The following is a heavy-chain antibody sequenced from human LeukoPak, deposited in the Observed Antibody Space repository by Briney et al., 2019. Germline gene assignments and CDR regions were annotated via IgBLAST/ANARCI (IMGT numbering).Heavy chain of an antibody. CDR2: IYYSGST. CDR3: ARDQIHYDSSGYDY. D-gene: IGHD3-22*01. CDR1: GGSISSYY. J-gene: IGHJ4*02. Sequence: PSETPSLTCTVSGGSISSYYWSWIRQPPGKGLEWIGYIYYSGSTNYNPSLKSRVTISVDTSKNQFSLKLSSVTAADTAVYYCARDQIHYDSSGYDYWGQGTLVTVSS. V-gene: IGHV4-59*01.